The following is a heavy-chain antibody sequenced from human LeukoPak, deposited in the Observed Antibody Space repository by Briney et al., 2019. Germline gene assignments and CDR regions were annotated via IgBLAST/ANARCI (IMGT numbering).Heavy chain of an antibody. D-gene: IGHD3-22*01. CDR2: INHSGST. CDR1: GGSFSGYY. CDR3: ARLIDSSGYINWFDP. V-gene: IGHV4-34*01. Sequence: SETLSLTCAVYGGSFSGYYWSWIRQTPGKGLEWIGEINHSGSTNYNPSLKSRVTISVDTSKNQFSLKLSSVTAADTAVYYCARLIDSSGYINWFDPWGQGTLVTVSS. J-gene: IGHJ5*02.